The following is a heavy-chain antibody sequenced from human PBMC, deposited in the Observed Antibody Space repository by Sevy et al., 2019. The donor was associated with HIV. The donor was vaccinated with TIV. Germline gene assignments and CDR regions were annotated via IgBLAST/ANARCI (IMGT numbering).Heavy chain of an antibody. Sequence: GGSLRLSCAATGFTFSNYAMHWARQTPGKGLEWVAIIWSDGRFENHGDSVKGRFTISRDNSKNTLYLQMNNVRVEDTAVYYCARGGYYYDNAAYYALDSWGQGTLVTVSS. CDR1: GFTFSNYA. J-gene: IGHJ4*02. CDR3: ARGGYYYDNAAYYALDS. D-gene: IGHD3-22*01. V-gene: IGHV3-33*01. CDR2: IWSDGRFE.